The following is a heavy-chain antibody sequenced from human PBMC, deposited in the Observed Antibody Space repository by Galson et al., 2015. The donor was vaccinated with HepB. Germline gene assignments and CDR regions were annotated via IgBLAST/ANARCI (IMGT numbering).Heavy chain of an antibody. CDR3: ARDGGYCSSTSCYKYFDL. CDR2: ISYDGSNK. J-gene: IGHJ2*01. V-gene: IGHV3-30-3*01. D-gene: IGHD2-2*02. CDR1: GFTFSNAW. Sequence: SLRLSCAASGFTFSNAWMSWVRQAPGKGLEWVAVISYDGSNKYYADSGKGRFTISRDNSKNTLYLQMNSLRAEDTAVYYCARDGGYCSSTSCYKYFDLWGRGTLVTVSS.